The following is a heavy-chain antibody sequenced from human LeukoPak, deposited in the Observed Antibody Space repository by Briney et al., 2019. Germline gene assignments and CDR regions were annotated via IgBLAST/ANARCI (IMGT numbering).Heavy chain of an antibody. Sequence: SGSTLVKPTQTLTLTCTFSGFSLSTNGVGVGWIRQPPGKALDWLALIYWNDDKRYSPSLKTRLTITKDTSKNQVVLTMTNMDPVDTATYYCAHRRITPAGQYFDYWGQGTLVTVSS. CDR3: AHRRITPAGQYFDY. V-gene: IGHV2-5*01. J-gene: IGHJ4*02. D-gene: IGHD6-13*01. CDR2: IYWNDDK. CDR1: GFSLSTNGVG.